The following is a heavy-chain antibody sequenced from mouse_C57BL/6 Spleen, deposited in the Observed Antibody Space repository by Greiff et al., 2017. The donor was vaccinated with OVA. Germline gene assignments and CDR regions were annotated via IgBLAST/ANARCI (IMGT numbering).Heavy chain of an antibody. V-gene: IGHV1-55*01. CDR2: IYPGSGST. Sequence: VQLQQPGAELVKPGASVKMSCKASGYTFTSYWITWVKQRPGQGLEWIGDIYPGSGSTNYNEKFKSKATLTVDTSSSTAYMQLSSLTSEDSAVYYCARSYDYEGDYFDYWGQGTTLTVSS. D-gene: IGHD2-4*01. CDR1: GYTFTSYW. J-gene: IGHJ2*01. CDR3: ARSYDYEGDYFDY.